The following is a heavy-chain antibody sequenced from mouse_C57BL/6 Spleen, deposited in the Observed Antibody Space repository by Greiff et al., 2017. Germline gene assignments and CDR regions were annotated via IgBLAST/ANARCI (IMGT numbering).Heavy chain of an antibody. Sequence: QVQLKQSGPELVKPGASVKLSCKASGYTFTRYVINRVKQRPGPGLEWIGWIYSRDGSTKYNEQFTGKATSTVDTSSSTAYMELHSLTSEDSAVYFCARSKDYDDFDYWGQGTTLTVSS. D-gene: IGHD2-4*01. J-gene: IGHJ2*01. CDR2: IYSRDGST. V-gene: IGHV1-85*01. CDR3: ARSKDYDDFDY. CDR1: GYTFTRYV.